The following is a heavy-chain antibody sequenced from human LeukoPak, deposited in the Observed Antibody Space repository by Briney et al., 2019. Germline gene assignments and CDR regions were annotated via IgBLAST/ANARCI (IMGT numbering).Heavy chain of an antibody. CDR2: INSDGSST. CDR3: ARSSTTDY. CDR1: GFTFSSYW. D-gene: IGHD4-17*01. Sequence: GGSLRLSWAAAGFTFSSYWMHWVRHAPGKGRGWVSRINSDGSSTSYADSVKGRFTISRDNAKNTLYLQMNSLRAEDTAVYYCARSSTTDYWGQGTLVTVSS. V-gene: IGHV3-74*01. J-gene: IGHJ4*02.